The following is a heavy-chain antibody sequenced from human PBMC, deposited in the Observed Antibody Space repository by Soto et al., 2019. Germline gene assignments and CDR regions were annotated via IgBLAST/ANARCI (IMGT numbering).Heavy chain of an antibody. CDR3: ARSLWFGELFLGFDP. J-gene: IGHJ5*02. V-gene: IGHV1-69*13. CDR2: IIPIFGTA. Sequence: ASGKVSCKASGGTFSSYAISGVRQAPGQGLEWMGGIIPIFGTANYAQKFQGRVTITADESTSTAYMELSSLRSEDTAVYYCARSLWFGELFLGFDPWGQGTLVTVSS. D-gene: IGHD3-10*01. CDR1: GGTFSSYA.